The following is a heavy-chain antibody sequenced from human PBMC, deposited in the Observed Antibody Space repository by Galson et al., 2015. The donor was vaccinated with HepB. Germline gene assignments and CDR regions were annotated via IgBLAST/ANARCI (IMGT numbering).Heavy chain of an antibody. CDR2: ISGSGGST. CDR1: GFTFSSYA. CDR3: AKGYSSGWYNWFDY. D-gene: IGHD6-19*01. J-gene: IGHJ4*02. Sequence: SLRLSCAASGFTFSSYAVSWVRQAPGKGLEWVSAISGSGGSTYYADSVKGRFTISRDNSKNTLYLQMNSLRAEDTAVYYCAKGYSSGWYNWFDYWGQGTLVTVSS. V-gene: IGHV3-23*01.